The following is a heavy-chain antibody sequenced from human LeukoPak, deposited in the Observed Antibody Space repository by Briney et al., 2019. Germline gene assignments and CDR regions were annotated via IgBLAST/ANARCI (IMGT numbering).Heavy chain of an antibody. CDR3: AKDGFEYSGSVTAFDI. CDR1: GFTFSSYA. V-gene: IGHV3-23*01. CDR2: ISGSGGST. D-gene: IGHD1-26*01. Sequence: GGSLRLSCAASGFTFSSYAMSWVRQAPGKGLEWVSAISGSGGSTYYADSVKGRFTISRDNSKNTLYLQMNSLRAEDTAVYYCAKDGFEYSGSVTAFDIWGQGTMVTVSS. J-gene: IGHJ3*02.